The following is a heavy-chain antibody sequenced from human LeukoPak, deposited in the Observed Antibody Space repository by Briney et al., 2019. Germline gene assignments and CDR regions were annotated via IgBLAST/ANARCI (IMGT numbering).Heavy chain of an antibody. CDR1: GGTFSSYA. Sequence: SVKVSCKASGGTFSSYAISWVRQAPGQGLEWMGGIIPIFGTANYAQKFQGRVTITADESTSTAYMELSSLRSEDTAVYYCARGRYYYDSSDLYYLDYWGQGTLVTVSS. CDR2: IIPIFGTA. D-gene: IGHD3-22*01. J-gene: IGHJ4*02. V-gene: IGHV1-69*13. CDR3: ARGRYYYDSSDLYYLDY.